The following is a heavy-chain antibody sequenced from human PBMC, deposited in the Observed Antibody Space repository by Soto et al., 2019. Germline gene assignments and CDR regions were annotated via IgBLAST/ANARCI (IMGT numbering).Heavy chain of an antibody. D-gene: IGHD3-22*01. CDR1: GGSISSDKW. CDR3: ARRDYYDSTGYYGD. V-gene: IGHV4-4*02. CDR2: VHRSGST. J-gene: IGHJ4*02. Sequence: QVQLQESGPGLVKPSGTLSLTCAVSGGSISSDKWWNWVRQPPGKGLEWIGEVHRSGSTNSNPSLKSRVTISVDKSQNHFSLKLSSVTAADTVVYYCARRDYYDSTGYYGDWGQGTPVTVSS.